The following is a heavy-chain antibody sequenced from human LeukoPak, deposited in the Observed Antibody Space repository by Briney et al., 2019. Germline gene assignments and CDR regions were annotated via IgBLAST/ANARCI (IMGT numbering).Heavy chain of an antibody. CDR2: IGGDSYDI. CDR3: ATRSVMDV. V-gene: IGHV3-21*01. J-gene: IGHJ6*02. CDR1: GXSFNFYH. Sequence: GGSLRLSCVASGXSFNFYHMNWVRQAPGKGLEWVSSIGGDSYDIYYADSVKGRFTISRDNAKNSLFLQMNSLGVEDTAVYFCATRSVMDVWGQGTTVTVSS.